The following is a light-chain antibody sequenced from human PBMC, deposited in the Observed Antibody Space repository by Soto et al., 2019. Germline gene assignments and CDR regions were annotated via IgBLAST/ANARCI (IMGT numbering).Light chain of an antibody. J-gene: IGKJ1*01. V-gene: IGKV3-20*01. CDR1: QSVSSSY. CDR2: GAS. CDR3: QQHNNWPRT. Sequence: EIVLTQSPGTLSLSPGERATLSCRASQSVSSSYLAWYQQKPGQAPRLLIYGASSRATGIPDRFSGSGSGTEFTLTISSLQSEDFAFYYCQQHNNWPRTFGQGTKVDIK.